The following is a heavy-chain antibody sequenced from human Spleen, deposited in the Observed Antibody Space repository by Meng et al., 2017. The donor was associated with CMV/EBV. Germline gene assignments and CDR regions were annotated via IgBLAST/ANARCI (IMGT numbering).Heavy chain of an antibody. CDR2: ILPILGKT. CDR3: ATSSVVAPSTTLEF. CDR1: GGNFSSYT. D-gene: IGHD2-21*01. V-gene: IGHV1-69*16. Sequence: SGGNFSSYTINWVRQAPGQGLEWMGGILPILGKTYFAQNFQDRVTLTTDKSTSTTYLDLSSLTFEDTAVYYCATSSVVAPSTTLEFWGQGTLVTVSS. J-gene: IGHJ4*02.